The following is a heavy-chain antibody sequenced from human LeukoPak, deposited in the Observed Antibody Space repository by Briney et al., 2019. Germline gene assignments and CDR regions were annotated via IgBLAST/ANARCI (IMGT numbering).Heavy chain of an antibody. CDR1: GGTFSSYA. CDR3: AIDILTGYFLHY. J-gene: IGHJ4*02. CDR2: IIPIFGTA. D-gene: IGHD3-9*01. V-gene: IGHV1-69*05. Sequence: SVKVSCKASGGTFSSYAISWVRQAPGQGLEWMGGIIPIFGTANYAQKFQGRVTITTDESTSTAYMELSSLRSEDTAVYYCAIDILTGYFLHYWGQGTLVTVSP.